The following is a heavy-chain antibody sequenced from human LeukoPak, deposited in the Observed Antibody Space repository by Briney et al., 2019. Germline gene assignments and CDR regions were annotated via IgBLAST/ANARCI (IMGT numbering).Heavy chain of an antibody. CDR2: ISYDGSNK. CDR3: ARAAYHYGMDV. CDR1: GFTFSSYA. J-gene: IGHJ6*02. Sequence: GRSLRLSCAASGFTFSSYAMHWVRQAPGKGLEWVAVISYDGSNKYYADSVKGRFTISRDNSKNTLYLQMNSLRAEDTAVYYRARAAYHYGMDVWGQGTTVTVSS. V-gene: IGHV3-30-3*01.